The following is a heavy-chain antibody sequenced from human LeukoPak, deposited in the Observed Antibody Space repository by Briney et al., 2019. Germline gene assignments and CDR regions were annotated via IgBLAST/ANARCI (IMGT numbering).Heavy chain of an antibody. CDR1: GFTFSSYW. CDR3: ARDPAYSGYDRYNWFDP. Sequence: TGGSLRLSCAASGFTFSSYWMHWARQAPGKGLVWVSRINSDGSSTSYADSVKGRFTISRDNAKNTLYLQMNSLRAEDTAVYYCARDPAYSGYDRYNWFDPWGQGTLVTVSS. CDR2: INSDGSST. V-gene: IGHV3-74*01. D-gene: IGHD5-12*01. J-gene: IGHJ5*02.